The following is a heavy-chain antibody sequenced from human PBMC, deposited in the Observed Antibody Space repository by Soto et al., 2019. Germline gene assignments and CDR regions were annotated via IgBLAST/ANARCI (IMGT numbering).Heavy chain of an antibody. CDR3: ARVITLKGVRWFDP. Sequence: SETLSLTCTVSGGSISSYYWSWIRQPPGKGLEWIGYIYYSGSTNYNPSLKSRVTISVDTSKNQFSLKLSSVTAADTAVYYCARVITLKGVRWFDPWGQGTLVTVS. V-gene: IGHV4-59*01. CDR1: GGSISSYY. D-gene: IGHD3-22*01. J-gene: IGHJ5*02. CDR2: IYYSGST.